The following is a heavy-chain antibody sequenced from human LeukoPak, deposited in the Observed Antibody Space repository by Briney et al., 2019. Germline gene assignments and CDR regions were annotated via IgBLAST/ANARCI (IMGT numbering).Heavy chain of an antibody. Sequence: GGSLRLSCAASGFTVSSNYMSWVRQAPGKGLEWVSVICGGGSTYYADSVKGRFTISRDNSKNTLYLQMNSLRAEDTAVYYCAMFSRDGYNPFDYWGQGTLVTVSS. CDR2: ICGGGST. D-gene: IGHD5-24*01. J-gene: IGHJ4*02. CDR1: GFTVSSNY. CDR3: AMFSRDGYNPFDY. V-gene: IGHV3-53*01.